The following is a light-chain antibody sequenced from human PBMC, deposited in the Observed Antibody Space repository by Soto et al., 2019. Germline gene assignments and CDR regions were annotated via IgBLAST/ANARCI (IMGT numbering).Light chain of an antibody. CDR3: QQRLKLVT. Sequence: EIVLTQSPATLSLSPGERATLSCRASQSVGDYLAWYQRKPGQPPRLLIYDASKRAPGLPARFSGSGSGTDFPLTISSLEPEDFALYYCQQRLKLVTFGGGTEVQIK. V-gene: IGKV3-11*01. J-gene: IGKJ4*01. CDR1: QSVGDY. CDR2: DAS.